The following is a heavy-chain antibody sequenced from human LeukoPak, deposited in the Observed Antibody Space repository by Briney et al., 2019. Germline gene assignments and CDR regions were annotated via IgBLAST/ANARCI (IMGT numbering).Heavy chain of an antibody. CDR3: AKLDQTPFEDC. D-gene: IGHD3/OR15-3a*01. Sequence: GGSLRLSCAASGFSFSTYAMTWVRRAPGKGLEWVSGISGSGGSPYYADSVKGRFTISRDTSKNTLYLQMNSLRAEDTAVYYCAKLDQTPFEDCWGQGTLVTVSS. CDR1: GFSFSTYA. V-gene: IGHV3-23*01. J-gene: IGHJ4*02. CDR2: ISGSGGSP.